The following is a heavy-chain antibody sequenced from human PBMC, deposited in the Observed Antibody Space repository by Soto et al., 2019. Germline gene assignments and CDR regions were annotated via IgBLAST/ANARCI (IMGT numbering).Heavy chain of an antibody. J-gene: IGHJ5*02. Sequence: SETLSLTCSVSGVSITGSYWTWIRQSAGEGLEWIGRIYTNGNTNYNPSLKSRVTMSVDTSKNQISLKLRSVTAADTAVYFCTRLDSSDRFHWFDPWGQGILVTVSS. CDR3: TRLDSSDRFHWFDP. CDR2: IYTNGNT. D-gene: IGHD6-19*01. V-gene: IGHV4-4*07. CDR1: GVSITGSY.